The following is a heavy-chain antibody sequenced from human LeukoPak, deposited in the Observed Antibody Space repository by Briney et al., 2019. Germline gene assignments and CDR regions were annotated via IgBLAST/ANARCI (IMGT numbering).Heavy chain of an antibody. CDR2: ISSSSYI. V-gene: IGHV3-21*01. J-gene: IGHJ5*02. D-gene: IGHD4-17*01. Sequence: GGSLRLSCAASGFTFSSYSMNWVRQAPGKGLEWVSSISSSSYIYYADSVKGRFTISRDNAKNSLYLQMNSLRAEDTAVYYCARDLGTVTTRPWGQGTLVTVSS. CDR3: ARDLGTVTTRP. CDR1: GFTFSSYS.